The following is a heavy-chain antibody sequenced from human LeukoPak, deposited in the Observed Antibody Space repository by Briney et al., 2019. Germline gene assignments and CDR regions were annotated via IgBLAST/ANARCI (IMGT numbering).Heavy chain of an antibody. V-gene: IGHV3-30*04. J-gene: IGHJ4*02. D-gene: IGHD2-2*01. CDR3: AKDRGYCSSTSCYAHYYFDY. CDR1: GFTFSSYA. Sequence: PGGSLRLSCAASGFTFSSYAMDWVRQAPGKGLEWVAVISYDGSNKHYADSVKGRFTISRDNSKNTLYLQMNSLRAEDTAVYYCAKDRGYCSSTSCYAHYYFDYWGQGTLVTVSS. CDR2: ISYDGSNK.